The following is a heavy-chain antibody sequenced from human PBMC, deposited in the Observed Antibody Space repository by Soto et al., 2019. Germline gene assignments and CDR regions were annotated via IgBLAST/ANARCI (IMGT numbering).Heavy chain of an antibody. CDR1: GDTFSSYG. J-gene: IGHJ4*02. Sequence: QVQLVQSGAEVKKPGSSVKVSCKGSGDTFSSYGISWVRQAPGQGLEWMGGIIPSLGTTNYARRFQGRVTISADEFTTTAYMELSGLRSEDTAVYYCARDSSGYNRDHYCSDYWGQGTLVVVSS. D-gene: IGHD3-22*01. V-gene: IGHV1-69*01. CDR3: ARDSSGYNRDHYCSDY. CDR2: IIPSLGTT.